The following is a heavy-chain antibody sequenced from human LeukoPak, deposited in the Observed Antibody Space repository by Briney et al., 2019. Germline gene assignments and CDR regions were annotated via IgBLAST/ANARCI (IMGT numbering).Heavy chain of an antibody. V-gene: IGHV1-2*02. Sequence: ASVKVSCTASGYTFTSYYMHWVRQAPGQGLEWMGWINPNSGGTNYAQKFQGRVTMTRDTSISTAYMELSRLRSDDTAVYYCARVDLVAVRDNWFDPWGQGTLVTVSS. CDR3: ARVDLVAVRDNWFDP. CDR1: GYTFTSYY. D-gene: IGHD2-15*01. CDR2: INPNSGGT. J-gene: IGHJ5*02.